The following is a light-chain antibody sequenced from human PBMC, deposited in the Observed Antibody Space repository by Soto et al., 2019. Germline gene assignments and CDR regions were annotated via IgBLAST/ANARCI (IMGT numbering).Light chain of an antibody. CDR2: DNN. Sequence: QSVLTKPPSVSAAPGQKVTISCSGSSYNIGNNYVSWYQQLPGTAPKLLIYDNNKRPSGIPDRFSGSKSGTSATLGITGLQTVDEADYYCGTWDSSLSAVVFGGGTKLTVL. J-gene: IGLJ2*01. CDR1: SYNIGNNY. CDR3: GTWDSSLSAVV. V-gene: IGLV1-51*01.